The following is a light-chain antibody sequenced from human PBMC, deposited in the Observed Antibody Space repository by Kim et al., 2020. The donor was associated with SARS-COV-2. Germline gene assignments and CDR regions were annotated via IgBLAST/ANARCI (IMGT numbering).Light chain of an antibody. Sequence: NFMLTQPHSVSESPGKTVTISCTRSSGSIASNYVQWYQQRPGSSPTTVIYEDDQRPSGVPDRFSGSIDSSSNSASLTISGLKTKDEADYYCQSYDASSQVFGGGTQLTVL. V-gene: IGLV6-57*01. CDR1: SGSIASNY. CDR2: EDD. J-gene: IGLJ3*02. CDR3: QSYDASSQV.